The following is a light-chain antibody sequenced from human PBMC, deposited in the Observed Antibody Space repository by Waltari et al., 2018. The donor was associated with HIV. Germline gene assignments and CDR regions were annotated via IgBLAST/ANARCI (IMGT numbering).Light chain of an antibody. CDR1: QGIRTD. CDR3: LQDYNYPLT. J-gene: IGKJ1*01. Sequence: AIHITQSPSSLSASVGDRLALSCRASQGIRTDLGWYQQKPGKAPKLLIYTASSLQSGVPSRFSGSGSGTDFTLTISSLEPEDFATYYCLQDYNYPLTFGQGTKVEIK. V-gene: IGKV1-6*01. CDR2: TAS.